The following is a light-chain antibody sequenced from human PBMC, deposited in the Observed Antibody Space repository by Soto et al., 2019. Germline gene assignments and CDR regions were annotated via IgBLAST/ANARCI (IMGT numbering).Light chain of an antibody. V-gene: IGLV1-44*01. CDR1: SSNIGSNT. J-gene: IGLJ2*01. CDR3: AAWDDSLNGVV. Sequence: QLVLTQPPSVSGTPGQRVTISCSGSSSNIGSNTVNWYQHLPGTAPKLLIHSNNQRPSGVPDRFSGSKSGTSASLAISGLQSEDEADYYCAAWDDSLNGVVFGGGTQLTVL. CDR2: SNN.